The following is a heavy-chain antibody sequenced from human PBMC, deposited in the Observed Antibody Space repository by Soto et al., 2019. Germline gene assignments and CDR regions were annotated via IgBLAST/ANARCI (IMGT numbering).Heavy chain of an antibody. CDR3: ARAYSYGGPFDY. Sequence: PGGSLRLSCAASGFTFSSYEMNWVRQAPGKGLEWVSYISSSGSTIYYADSVKGRFTISRDNAKNSLYLQMNSLRAEDTAVYYCARAYSYGGPFDYWGQGTLVTVSS. D-gene: IGHD5-18*01. V-gene: IGHV3-48*03. CDR2: ISSSGSTI. J-gene: IGHJ4*02. CDR1: GFTFSSYE.